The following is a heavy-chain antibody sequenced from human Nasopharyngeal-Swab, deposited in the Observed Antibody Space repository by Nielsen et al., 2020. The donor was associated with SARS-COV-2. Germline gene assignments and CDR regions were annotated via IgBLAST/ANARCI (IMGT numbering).Heavy chain of an antibody. J-gene: IGHJ2*01. Sequence: WIRQPPGKGLEWIGEINHSGSTNYNPSLKSRVTISVDTSKNQFSLKPSSVTAADTAVYYCARGHRRTTVANYWYFDLWGRGTLVTVSS. V-gene: IGHV4-34*01. CDR3: ARGHRRTTVANYWYFDL. CDR2: INHSGST. D-gene: IGHD4-23*01.